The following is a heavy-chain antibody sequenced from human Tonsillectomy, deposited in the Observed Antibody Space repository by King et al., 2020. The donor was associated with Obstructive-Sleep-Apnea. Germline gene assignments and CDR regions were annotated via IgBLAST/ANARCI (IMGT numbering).Heavy chain of an antibody. V-gene: IGHV4-59*08. CDR2: SYYIGST. Sequence: QLQESGPGLVKPSETLSLTCTVSGGYISSYYWSWMRQPPGKGLEWMGYSYYIGSTNYNPSLKSRVTISVDTSKNQFSLKLSSVTAADTAVYYCAKGPGYCSGGSCYSWFDYWGQGTLVTVSS. D-gene: IGHD2-15*01. CDR1: GGYISSYY. CDR3: AKGPGYCSGGSCYSWFDY. J-gene: IGHJ4*02.